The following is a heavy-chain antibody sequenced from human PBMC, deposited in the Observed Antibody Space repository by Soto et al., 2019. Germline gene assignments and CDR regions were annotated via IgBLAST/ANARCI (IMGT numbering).Heavy chain of an antibody. J-gene: IGHJ4*02. V-gene: IGHV3-23*01. D-gene: IGHD2-15*01. CDR2: ISGSGANT. Sequence: TGGSLRLSCAASGFTFSIYAMTWVRQAPGKGLEWVSAISGSGANTFYADSVKGHFTISRDNSRNTVYLQMNSLRAEDTAVYYCGKYHLPRSSGRSTSIRPYFDYWGQGTLVTVSS. CDR3: GKYHLPRSSGRSTSIRPYFDY. CDR1: GFTFSIYA.